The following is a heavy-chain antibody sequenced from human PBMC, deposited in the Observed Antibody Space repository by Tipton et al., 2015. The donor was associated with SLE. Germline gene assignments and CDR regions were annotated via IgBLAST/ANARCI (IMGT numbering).Heavy chain of an antibody. D-gene: IGHD2-2*01. CDR3: ARAPGVVVPAATVWFDS. J-gene: IGHJ5*01. CDR2: IYSDGSSA. V-gene: IGHV3-74*01. Sequence: SLRLSCGASGFTFSNYWMHWVRQAPGKGLVWVSRIYSDGSSANYADSVKGRFTISRDNAKNSLYLQMNSLRADDTAVYYCARAPGVVVPAATVWFDSWGQGTLVTVSS. CDR1: GFTFSNYW.